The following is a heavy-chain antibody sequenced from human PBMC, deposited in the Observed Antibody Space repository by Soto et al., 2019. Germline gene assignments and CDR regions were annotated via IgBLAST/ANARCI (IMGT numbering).Heavy chain of an antibody. J-gene: IGHJ4*02. V-gene: IGHV3-23*01. CDR2: ISGGGGAT. D-gene: IGHD4-17*01. Sequence: PGGSLRLSCAASGFTFGSYAMSWVRQAPGKGLEWVSAISGGGGATYYADSVKGRFTISRDNSQNRLHLQMNSLRAEDTAIYYCAKDYGVNPIVYWRQGTLVTVSS. CDR3: AKDYGVNPIVY. CDR1: GFTFGSYA.